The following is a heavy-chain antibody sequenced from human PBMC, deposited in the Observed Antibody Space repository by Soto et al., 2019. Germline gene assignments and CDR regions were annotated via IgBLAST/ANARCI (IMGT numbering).Heavy chain of an antibody. V-gene: IGHV4-59*08. CDR1: GGSIISYY. J-gene: IGHJ5*02. CDR3: ARPRCRSQLYWFGP. D-gene: IGHD2-15*01. Sequence: SETLSLTCTVSGGSIISYYWSWILQPPGKGLEWIGYIYYSGSTNYNPSLKSRVTISVDTSKNQFSLKLSSVTAADTAVYYCARPRCRSQLYWFGPWGQGSLVTVAS. CDR2: IYYSGST.